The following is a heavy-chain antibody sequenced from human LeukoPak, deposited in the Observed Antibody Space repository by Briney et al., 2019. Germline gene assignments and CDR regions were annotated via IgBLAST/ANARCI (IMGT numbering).Heavy chain of an antibody. CDR3: AREDYYFDY. Sequence: GRSLRLSCAASGFTFSTYPIHWVRQAPGKGPEWVAVISYDGSKKYYADSVKGRFTISRDNSKNTLYLQMNSLRPEDTAVYYCAREDYYFDYWGQGTLVTVSS. CDR2: ISYDGSKK. CDR1: GFTFSTYP. J-gene: IGHJ4*02. V-gene: IGHV3-30*04.